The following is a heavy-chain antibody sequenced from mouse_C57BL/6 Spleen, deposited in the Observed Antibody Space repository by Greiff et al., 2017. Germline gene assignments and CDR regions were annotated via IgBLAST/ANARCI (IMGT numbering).Heavy chain of an antibody. CDR1: GYTFTSYG. V-gene: IGHV1-81*01. CDR3: ARERIDYYGSSLRYFDV. Sequence: QVQLKQSGAELARPGASVKLSCKASGYTFTSYGISWVKQRTGQGLEWIGEIYPRSGNTYYNEKFKGKATLTADKSSSTAYMELRSLTSEDSAVYFCARERIDYYGSSLRYFDVWGTGTTVTVSS. J-gene: IGHJ1*03. D-gene: IGHD1-1*01. CDR2: IYPRSGNT.